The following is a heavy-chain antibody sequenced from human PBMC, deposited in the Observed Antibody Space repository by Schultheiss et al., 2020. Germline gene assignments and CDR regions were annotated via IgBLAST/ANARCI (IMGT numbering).Heavy chain of an antibody. CDR3: ARDPATGYDFWSGYLRGMDV. J-gene: IGHJ6*02. V-gene: IGHV4-59*12. CDR1: GGSISSYY. D-gene: IGHD3-3*01. Sequence: SETLSLTCTVSGGSISSYYWSWIRQHPGKGLEWIGYIYYSGSTYYNPSLKSRVTISVDTSKNQFSLKLSSVTAADTAVYYCARDPATGYDFWSGYLRGMDVWGQGTTVTVAS. CDR2: IYYSGST.